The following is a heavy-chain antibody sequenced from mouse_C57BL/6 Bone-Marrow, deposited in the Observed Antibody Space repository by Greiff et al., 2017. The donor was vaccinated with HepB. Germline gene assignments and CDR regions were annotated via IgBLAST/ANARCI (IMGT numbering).Heavy chain of an antibody. J-gene: IGHJ2*01. CDR2: IDPSDSYT. V-gene: IGHV1-69*01. CDR1: GYTFTSYW. CDR3: ARDYDVDY. D-gene: IGHD2-4*01. Sequence: QVQLQQPGAELVMPGASVKLSCKASGYTFTSYWMHWVKQRPGQGLEWIGEIDPSDSYTNYNGKFKGKATLTADKSSSTAYMQLSSLTSEDSAVYFCARDYDVDYWGQGTTLTVSS.